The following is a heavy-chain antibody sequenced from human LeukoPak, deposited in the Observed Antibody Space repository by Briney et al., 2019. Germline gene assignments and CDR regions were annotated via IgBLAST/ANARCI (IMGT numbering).Heavy chain of an antibody. D-gene: IGHD3-22*01. CDR2: ISYDGSNK. CDR1: GFTFSSYA. CDR3: ARDRVSYYYDSSGYYFDY. Sequence: GRSLRLSCAASGFTFSSYAMHWVRQAPGKGLEWVAVISYDGSNKYYADSVKGRFTISRDNSKNTLYLQMNSLRAEDTAVYYCARDRVSYYYDSSGYYFDYWGQGTLVTVS. V-gene: IGHV3-30-3*01. J-gene: IGHJ4*02.